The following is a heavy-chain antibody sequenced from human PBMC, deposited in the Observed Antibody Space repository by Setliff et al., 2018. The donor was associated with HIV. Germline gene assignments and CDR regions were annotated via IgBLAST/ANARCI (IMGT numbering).Heavy chain of an antibody. Sequence: PSETLSLTCAVFGESFSNYHWNWFRQPPGGGLEWIGEISHSGNTDYNSSLKSRVTISVYTSKKQFSLEMRSLTAADTAIYYCARDQRLPGVQPPYWYFDLWGRGTLVTVSS. J-gene: IGHJ2*01. CDR1: GESFSNYH. D-gene: IGHD2-2*01. CDR2: ISHSGNT. V-gene: IGHV4-34*01. CDR3: ARDQRLPGVQPPYWYFDL.